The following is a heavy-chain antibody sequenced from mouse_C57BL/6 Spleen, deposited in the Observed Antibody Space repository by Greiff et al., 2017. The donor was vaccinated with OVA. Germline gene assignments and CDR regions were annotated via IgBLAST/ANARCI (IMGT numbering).Heavy chain of an antibody. CDR3: AVADYSNPHFDD. CDR1: GYTFTSYW. Sequence: VQLQQPGAELVKPGASVKMSCKASGYTFTSYWITWVKQRPGQGLEWIGDIYPGSGSTNYNEKFKSKATLTVDTSSSTDYMQLSSLTSEEDAVDYGAVADYSNPHFDDWGQATTLTVSA. CDR2: IYPGSGST. D-gene: IGHD2-5*01. V-gene: IGHV1-55*01. J-gene: IGHJ2*01.